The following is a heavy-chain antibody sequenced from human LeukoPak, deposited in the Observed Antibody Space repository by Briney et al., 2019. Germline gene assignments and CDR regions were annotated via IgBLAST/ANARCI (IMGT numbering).Heavy chain of an antibody. CDR3: ARGTYSSGWGRNYYYGMDV. CDR2: IKQDGSEK. V-gene: IGHV3-7*01. D-gene: IGHD6-19*01. Sequence: PGGSLRLSCAASGFTFSSYWMSWVRQAPGKGLEWVANIKQDGSEKYYVDSVKGRFTISRDNAKNSLYLQMNSLRAEDTAVYYCARGTYSSGWGRNYYYGMDVWGQGTTVIVSS. J-gene: IGHJ6*02. CDR1: GFTFSSYW.